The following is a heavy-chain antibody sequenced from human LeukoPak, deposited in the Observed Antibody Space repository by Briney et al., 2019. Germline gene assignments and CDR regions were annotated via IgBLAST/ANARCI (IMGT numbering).Heavy chain of an antibody. J-gene: IGHJ4*02. CDR3: ARGGVAADFDY. V-gene: IGHV4-4*07. CDR2: IFTSGSS. CDR1: GGSIRSYY. D-gene: IGHD6-13*01. Sequence: SETLSLTCTVSGGSIRSYYWNWIRQPAGKGLEWIGRIFTSGSSKHNPSLRGRVTMSADTSKNQFSLKLSSVTAADTAVYYCARGGVAADFDYWGQGTLVTVSS.